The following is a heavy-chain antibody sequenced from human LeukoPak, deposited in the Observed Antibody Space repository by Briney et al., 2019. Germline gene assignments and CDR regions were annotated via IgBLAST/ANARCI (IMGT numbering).Heavy chain of an antibody. Sequence: SVKVSCKASGGTFSSYTISWVRQAPGQGLEWMGRIIPILGIANYAQRFQGRVTITADKSTSTAYMELSSLRSEDTAVYYCARAPGSGPPNYWGQGTLVTVSS. CDR3: ARAPGSGPPNY. CDR1: GGTFSSYT. CDR2: IIPILGIA. J-gene: IGHJ4*02. D-gene: IGHD3-10*01. V-gene: IGHV1-69*02.